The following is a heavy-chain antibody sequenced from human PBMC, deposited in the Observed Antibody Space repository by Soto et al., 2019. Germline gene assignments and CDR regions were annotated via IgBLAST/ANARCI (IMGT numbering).Heavy chain of an antibody. CDR1: GFSLSTSGVG. CDR2: IYWDDDK. J-gene: IGHJ5*02. V-gene: IGHV2-5*02. Sequence: QITLKESGPTLVKPTQTLTLTCTFSGFSLSTSGVGVAWIRQPPEKALEWLAAIYWDDDKHYSPSLKTRLTITKDTSKNQVVLTMTNMDPVDTATYYCAHRRGVTWFDPWGQGTLVTVSS. D-gene: IGHD3-3*01. CDR3: AHRRGVTWFDP.